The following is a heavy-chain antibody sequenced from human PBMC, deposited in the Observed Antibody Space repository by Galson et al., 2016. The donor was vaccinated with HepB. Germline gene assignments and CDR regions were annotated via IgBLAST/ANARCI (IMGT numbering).Heavy chain of an antibody. D-gene: IGHD4-17*01. CDR2: LYSGGTT. Sequence: SLRLSCAASGFTVSNNYMAWVRQAPGKGLEYVSVLYSGGTTYYADSVKGRFTISRDNSQHSLFLQMNTLRAEDTAVYFCVRGVYGDHGWFDYWGQGTLVTVSS. CDR3: VRGVYGDHGWFDY. V-gene: IGHV3-66*02. CDR1: GFTVSNNY. J-gene: IGHJ4*02.